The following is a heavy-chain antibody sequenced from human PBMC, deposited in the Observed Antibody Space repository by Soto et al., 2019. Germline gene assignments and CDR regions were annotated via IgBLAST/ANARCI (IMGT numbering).Heavy chain of an antibody. CDR2: IYYSGST. D-gene: IGHD3-9*01. CDR1: GGSISSGGYY. V-gene: IGHV4-31*03. Sequence: SETLSLTCTVSGGSISSGGYYWSWIRQHPGKGLEWIGYIYYSGSTYYNPSLKSRVTISVDTSKNQFSLKLSSVTAADTAVYYCARVSLILTVPYYFDYWGQGTLVTVSS. CDR3: ARVSLILTVPYYFDY. J-gene: IGHJ4*02.